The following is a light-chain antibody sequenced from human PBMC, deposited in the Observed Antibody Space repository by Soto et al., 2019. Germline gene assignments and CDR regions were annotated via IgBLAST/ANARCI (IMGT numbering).Light chain of an antibody. CDR3: QSYDSSLSGYV. V-gene: IGLV1-40*01. J-gene: IGLJ1*01. Sequence: HSVLTQPPSVSGAPGQRVTISCTGSSSNFGAGYDVHWYQQLPGTAPKLLIFGNSNRPSGVPDRFSGSKSGTSASLAVTGLRAEDEADYYCQSYDSSLSGYVFGTGNKVTVL. CDR2: GNS. CDR1: SSNFGAGYD.